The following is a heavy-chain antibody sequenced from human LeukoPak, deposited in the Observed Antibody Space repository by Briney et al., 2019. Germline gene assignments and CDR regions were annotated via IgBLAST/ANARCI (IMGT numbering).Heavy chain of an antibody. V-gene: IGHV4-34*01. J-gene: IGHJ1*01. Sequence: SETLSLTCAVYGGSFSGYYWSWIRQPPGKGPEWIGEINHSGSTNYNPSLKSRVTISVDTSKNQFSLKLSSVTAADTAVYYCARGRHIVVVTASHRGEYFQRWGQGTLVTVSS. CDR3: ARGRHIVVVTASHRGEYFQR. D-gene: IGHD2-21*02. CDR2: INHSGST. CDR1: GGSFSGYY.